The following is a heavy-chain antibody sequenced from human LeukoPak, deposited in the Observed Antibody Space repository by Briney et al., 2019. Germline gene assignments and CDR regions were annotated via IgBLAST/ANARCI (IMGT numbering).Heavy chain of an antibody. J-gene: IGHJ6*02. V-gene: IGHV3-30*18. CDR2: ISYDGSNK. Sequence: TGGSLRLSCAASGFTFSSYGMHWVRQAPGKGLEWVAVISYDGSNKYYADSVKGRFTISRDNSKNTLYLQMNSLRTEDTAVYYCAKGGRELLYYYYGMDVWGQGTTVTVSS. D-gene: IGHD1-26*01. CDR1: GFTFSSYG. CDR3: AKGGRELLYYYYGMDV.